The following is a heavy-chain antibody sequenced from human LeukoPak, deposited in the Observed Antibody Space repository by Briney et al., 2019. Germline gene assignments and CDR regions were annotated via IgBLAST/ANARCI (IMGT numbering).Heavy chain of an antibody. Sequence: SVKVSCKASGGTFSSYAISWVRQAPGQGLEWMGGIIPIFGTANYAQKFQGRVTITTDESTSTAYMEQSSLRSEDTAVYYCARGDGDSTPYYYYMDVWGKGTTVTVSS. D-gene: IGHD4-17*01. V-gene: IGHV1-69*05. CDR2: IIPIFGTA. CDR1: GGTFSSYA. CDR3: ARGDGDSTPYYYYMDV. J-gene: IGHJ6*03.